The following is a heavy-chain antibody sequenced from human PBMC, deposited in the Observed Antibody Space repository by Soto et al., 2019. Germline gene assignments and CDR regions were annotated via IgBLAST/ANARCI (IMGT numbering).Heavy chain of an antibody. J-gene: IGHJ6*02. CDR1: GFTVSSNY. CDR3: AREWELPNYYGMDV. V-gene: IGHV3-53*01. CDR2: IYSGGST. D-gene: IGHD1-26*01. Sequence: EVQLVESGGGLIQPGGSLRLFCAASGFTVSSNYMSWVRQAPGKGLEWVSVIYSGGSTYYADSVKGRFTISRDNSKNTVHLQMNSLRAEDTAVYYCAREWELPNYYGMDVWGQGTTVTVSS.